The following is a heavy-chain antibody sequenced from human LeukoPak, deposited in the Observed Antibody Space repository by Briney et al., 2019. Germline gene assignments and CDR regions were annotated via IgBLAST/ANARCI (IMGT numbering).Heavy chain of an antibody. CDR3: ARDPEIARPNDSTDYYMDV. J-gene: IGHJ6*03. CDR1: GFTFSSYS. D-gene: IGHD3-22*01. V-gene: IGHV3-21*01. CDR2: ISSSSSYI. Sequence: PGGSLRLSCAASGFTFSSYSMNWVRQAPGKGLEWVSSISSSSSYIYYADSVKGRFTISRDNAKNSLYLQMNSLRAEDTAVYYCARDPEIARPNDSTDYYMDVWGKGTTVTVSS.